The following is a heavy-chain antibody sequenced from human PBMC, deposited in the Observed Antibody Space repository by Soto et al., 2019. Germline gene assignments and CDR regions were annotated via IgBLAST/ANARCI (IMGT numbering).Heavy chain of an antibody. D-gene: IGHD4-17*01. CDR3: ARRGSMTTVTTSGARRGHKGAFDI. CDR2: INSDGSST. CDR1: GFTFSSYW. J-gene: IGHJ3*02. V-gene: IGHV3-74*01. Sequence: GGSLRLSCAASGFTFSSYWMHWVRQAPGKGLVWVSRINSDGSSTSYADSVKGRFTISRDNAKNTLYLQMNSLTAADTAVYYCARRGSMTTVTTSGARRGHKGAFDIWGQGTMVTVSS.